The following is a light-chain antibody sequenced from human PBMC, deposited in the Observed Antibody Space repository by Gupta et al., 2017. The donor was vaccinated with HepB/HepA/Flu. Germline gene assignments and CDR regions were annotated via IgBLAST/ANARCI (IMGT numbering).Light chain of an antibody. J-gene: IGKJ5*01. CDR1: QSIDRIS. Sequence: ENVLTKSPGTLSLSPGERATLSCRASQSIDRISLAWYQQKPGQAPRLLIHDTSTRATGIPDRFSGSGSGTDFTLTIGGLEAEDFAFYYCQQYGDSFAFGQGTRLEIK. V-gene: IGKV3-20*01. CDR2: DTS. CDR3: QQYGDSFA.